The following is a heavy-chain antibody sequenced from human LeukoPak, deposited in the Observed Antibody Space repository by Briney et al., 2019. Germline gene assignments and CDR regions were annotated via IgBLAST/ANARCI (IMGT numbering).Heavy chain of an antibody. CDR2: IIPILGIT. V-gene: IGHV1-69*04. CDR1: GGTFSSYA. CDR3: ARELGRESAFDI. J-gene: IGHJ3*02. Sequence: GASVKVSCKASGGTFSSYAISWVRQAPGQGLEWMGRIIPILGITDYAQKFQGRVTITADKSTSTAYMELSSLRSEDTAVYYCARELGRESAFDIWGQGTMVTVSS.